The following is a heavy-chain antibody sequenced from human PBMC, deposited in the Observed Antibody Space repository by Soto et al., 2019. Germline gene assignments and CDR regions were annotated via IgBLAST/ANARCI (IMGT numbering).Heavy chain of an antibody. CDR2: IDWDDDK. CDR1: GFSRSTSGMC. J-gene: IGHJ6*02. CDR3: ARXPPGTTVTTDYYYGMDV. Sequence: CWPTLVNPTRTLTLTWTFSGFSRSTSGMCVSWIRQPPGKALEWLALIDWDDDKYYSTSLKTRLTISKDTSKNQVVLTMTNMDPVDTATYYCARXPPGTTVTTDYYYGMDVWGQGTTVTVSS. D-gene: IGHD4-17*01. V-gene: IGHV2-70*01.